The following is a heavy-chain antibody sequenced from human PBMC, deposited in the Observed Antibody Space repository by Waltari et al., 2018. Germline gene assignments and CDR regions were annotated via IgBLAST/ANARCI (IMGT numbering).Heavy chain of an antibody. CDR2: IIPIFGTA. CDR1: GGTFSSYA. J-gene: IGHJ6*03. CDR3: ARDAPLAGIYYYYYMDV. Sequence: QVPLVQSGAEVKKPGSSVKVSCKASGGTFSSYAISWVRQAPGQGLEWMGGIIPIFGTANYAQKFQGRVTITANESTSTAYMELSSLRSEDTAVYYCARDAPLAGIYYYYYMDVWGKGTTVTVSS. V-gene: IGHV1-69*01.